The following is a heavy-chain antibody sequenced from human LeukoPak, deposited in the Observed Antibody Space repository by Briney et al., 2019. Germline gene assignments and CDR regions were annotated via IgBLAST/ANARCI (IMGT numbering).Heavy chain of an antibody. J-gene: IGHJ6*02. CDR2: ISYDGSNK. CDR3: AKDLIVATIGYYYYYGMDV. CDR1: GFTFSSYG. V-gene: IGHV3-30*18. Sequence: GRSLRLSCAASGFTFSSYGMHWVRQAPGKGLEWVAVISYDGSNKYYADSVKGRFTISRDNSKNTLYLQMNSLRAEDTAVYYCAKDLIVATIGYYYYYGMDVWRQGTTVTVSS. D-gene: IGHD5-12*01.